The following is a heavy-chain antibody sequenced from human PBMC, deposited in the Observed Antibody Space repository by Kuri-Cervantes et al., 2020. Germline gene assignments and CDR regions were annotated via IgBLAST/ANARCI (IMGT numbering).Heavy chain of an antibody. CDR3: AKELYYYDSSGYYPFDY. CDR1: GFTFSSYA. V-gene: IGHV3-30-3*01. CDR2: ISYDGSNK. D-gene: IGHD3-22*01. Sequence: GESLKISCAASGFTFSSYAMHWVRQAPGKGLEWVAVISYDGSNKYYADSVKGRFTISRDNSKNTLYLQMNSLRAKDTAVYYCAKELYYYDSSGYYPFDYWGQGTLVTVSS. J-gene: IGHJ4*02.